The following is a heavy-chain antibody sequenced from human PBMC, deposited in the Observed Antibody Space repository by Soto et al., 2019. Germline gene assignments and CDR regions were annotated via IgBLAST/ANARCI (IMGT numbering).Heavy chain of an antibody. J-gene: IGHJ4*02. D-gene: IGHD3-16*01. CDR2: SESKGNGLTT. Sequence: EVQLVESGGGLVQPGGSLRLSCAASGFTFNEYFMDWVRQTPGKGLEWVGRSESKGNGLTTEYAAAVKGRFTMSRDESKTSLYLQMNSLKTEDTAVYYCARDNWGSYDYWGQGTLVTVSS. V-gene: IGHV3-72*01. CDR1: GFTFNEYF. CDR3: ARDNWGSYDY.